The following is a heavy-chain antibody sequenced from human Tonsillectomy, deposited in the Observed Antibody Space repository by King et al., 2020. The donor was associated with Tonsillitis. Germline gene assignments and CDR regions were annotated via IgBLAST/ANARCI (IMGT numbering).Heavy chain of an antibody. CDR3: ARDQPVGSTRFDY. CDR2: IHTKGGT. V-gene: IGHV4-4*07. J-gene: IGHJ4*02. D-gene: IGHD6-19*01. Sequence: VQLQESGPGLVKPSETLSLTCTVSGASMSTYYWSWIRQPAGKGLEWIGRIHTKGGTNYHPSLESRVTMSVDTSKNQFSLKLTSMTAADTAVYYCARDQPVGSTRFDYWGQGILVTVSS. CDR1: GASMSTYY.